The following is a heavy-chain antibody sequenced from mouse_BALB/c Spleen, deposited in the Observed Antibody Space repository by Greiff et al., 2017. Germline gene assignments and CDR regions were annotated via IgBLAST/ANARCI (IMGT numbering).Heavy chain of an antibody. CDR1: GFNIKDTY. Sequence: VQLQQSGAELVKPGASVKLSCTASGFNIKDTYMHWVKQRPEQGLEWIGRIDPANGNTKYDPKFQGKATITADTSSNTAYLQLSSLTSEDTAVYYCARRGVYGNCLMDYWGQGTSVTVSS. J-gene: IGHJ4*01. CDR2: IDPANGNT. V-gene: IGHV14-3*02. CDR3: ARRGVYGNCLMDY. D-gene: IGHD2-10*02.